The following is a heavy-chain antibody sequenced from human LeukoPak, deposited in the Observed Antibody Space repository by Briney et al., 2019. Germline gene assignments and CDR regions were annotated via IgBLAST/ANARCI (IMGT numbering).Heavy chain of an antibody. Sequence: PGGSLRLSCVASAFTFSSYSMNWVRQAPGKGLEWISYISGSGFTIHYADSVKGRFTISRDNAKNSLYLQMNSLRAEDTAVYYCARGVPKTSYYYYYMDVWGKGTTVTVSS. V-gene: IGHV3-48*01. D-gene: IGHD4-11*01. J-gene: IGHJ6*03. CDR1: AFTFSSYS. CDR2: ISGSGFTI. CDR3: ARGVPKTSYYYYYMDV.